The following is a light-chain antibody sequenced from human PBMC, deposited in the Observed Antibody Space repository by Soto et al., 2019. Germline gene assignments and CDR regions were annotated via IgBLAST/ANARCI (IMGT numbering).Light chain of an antibody. V-gene: IGKV3-15*01. CDR3: NQYANWPT. J-gene: IGKJ1*01. Sequence: EIGMRQSPATLSVSPGGRGTVFCRASQSITTNLVWYQQKAGQAPSLLIYGASTRATGIQARFSGSGSGTEFTLTIRSLQSEDFAVYYCNQYANWPTFGQGNKVDIK. CDR1: QSITTN. CDR2: GAS.